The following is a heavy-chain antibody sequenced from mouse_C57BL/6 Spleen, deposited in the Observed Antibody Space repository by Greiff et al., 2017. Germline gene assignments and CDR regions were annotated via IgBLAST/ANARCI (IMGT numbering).Heavy chain of an antibody. V-gene: IGHV1-20*01. CDR2: INPYNGDT. CDR1: GYSFTGYF. J-gene: IGHJ3*01. D-gene: IGHD1-1*01. CDR3: AREELLLPPFAY. Sequence: EVQLQQSGPELVKPGDSVKISCKASGYSFTGYFMNWVMQSHGKSLEWIGRINPYNGDTFYNQKFKGKATLTVDKSSSTAHMELRSLTSEDSAVYYCAREELLLPPFAYWGQGTLVTVSA.